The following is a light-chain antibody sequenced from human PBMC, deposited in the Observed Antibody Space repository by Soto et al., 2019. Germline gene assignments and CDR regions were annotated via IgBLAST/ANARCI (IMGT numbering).Light chain of an antibody. CDR2: DAS. CDR3: QQYNTFST. J-gene: IGKJ1*01. Sequence: AIQLTQSPSSLFASVGDRVTITCRASQGISSALAWYQQKPGKAPKLLIYDASSLESGVPSRFSGSGSGTEFTLTISSLQPDDFATYYCQQYNTFSTFGQGTKVDIK. CDR1: QGISSA. V-gene: IGKV1-13*02.